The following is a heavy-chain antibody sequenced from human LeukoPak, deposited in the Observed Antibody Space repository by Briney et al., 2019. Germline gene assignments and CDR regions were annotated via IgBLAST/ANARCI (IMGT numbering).Heavy chain of an antibody. J-gene: IGHJ4*02. V-gene: IGHV1-46*01. D-gene: IGHD3-10*01. CDR1: GYTFTGYY. CDR2: INPSGGST. Sequence: GASVKVSCKASGYTFTGYYMHWVRQAPGQGLEWMGIINPSGGSTSYAQKFQGRVTMTRDTSTSTVYMELSSLRSEDTAVYYCARDGGPNYGSGSYYSDPLPYWGQGTLVTVSS. CDR3: ARDGGPNYGSGSYYSDPLPY.